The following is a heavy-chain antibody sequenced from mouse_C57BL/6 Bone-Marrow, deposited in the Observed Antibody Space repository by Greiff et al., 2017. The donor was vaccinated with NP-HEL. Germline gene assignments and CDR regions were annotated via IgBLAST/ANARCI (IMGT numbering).Heavy chain of an antibody. CDR3: TTHYYGSSLRYWYFDV. Sequence: VQLQQSGAELVRPGASVKLSCTASGFNITDDYMHWVKQRPEKGLEWIGWIDPENGDTEYASKFKGKATITADTAYTKAYLKLISLTSEDTAVYYCTTHYYGSSLRYWYFDVWGTGTTVTVSS. J-gene: IGHJ1*03. CDR1: GFNITDDY. D-gene: IGHD1-1*01. CDR2: IDPENGDT. V-gene: IGHV14-4*01.